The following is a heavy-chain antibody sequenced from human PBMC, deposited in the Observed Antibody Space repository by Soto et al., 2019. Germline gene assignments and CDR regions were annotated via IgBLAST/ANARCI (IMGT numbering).Heavy chain of an antibody. V-gene: IGHV3-74*01. CDR1: GFTFSNYW. Sequence: EVQLVESGGGLVQPGGSLRLSCAGSGFTFSNYWMHWVRQAPGKGLEWASRIVHDGPTDYADSVRGRFTISRDNAENTLYLHMNSLRPEDTAVYYCVRDSHGDYWGQGTLVTVSS. J-gene: IGHJ4*02. CDR2: IVHDGPT. CDR3: VRDSHGDY.